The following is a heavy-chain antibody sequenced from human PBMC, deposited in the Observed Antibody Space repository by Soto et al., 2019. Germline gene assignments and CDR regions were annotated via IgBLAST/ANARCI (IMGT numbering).Heavy chain of an antibody. CDR2: VYYRGNT. Sequence: QLQLQESGPGLVKPSETLSLTCTVSGGSINSSRYYWGWIRQSPGKGREWIASVYYRGNTYDNPSLKSRVTISVDRPKTNSPLQLGSVTAADTALYYCARHVGFGDPSYVDPWGKGTLVIVSS. V-gene: IGHV4-39*01. CDR1: GGSINSSRYY. D-gene: IGHD3-16*01. CDR3: ARHVGFGDPSYVDP. J-gene: IGHJ5*02.